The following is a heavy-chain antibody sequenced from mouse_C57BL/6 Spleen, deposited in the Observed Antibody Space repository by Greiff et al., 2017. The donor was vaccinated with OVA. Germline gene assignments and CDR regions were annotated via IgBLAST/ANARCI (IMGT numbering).Heavy chain of an antibody. CDR1: GYTFTDYY. CDR3: ARAVTTAVRYFDV. J-gene: IGHJ1*03. Sequence: EVKLMESGPVLVKPGASVKMSCKASGYTFTDYYMNWVKQSPGKSLEWIGVINPYNGGTSYNQKFKGKATLTVDKSSSTAYMELNSLTSEDSAVYYCARAVTTAVRYFDVWGTGTTVTVSS. CDR2: INPYNGGT. D-gene: IGHD1-1*01. V-gene: IGHV1-19*01.